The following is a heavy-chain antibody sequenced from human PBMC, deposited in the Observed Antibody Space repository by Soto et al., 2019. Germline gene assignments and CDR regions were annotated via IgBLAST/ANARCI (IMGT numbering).Heavy chain of an antibody. CDR1: GYSFTSYW. Sequence: PGESLKISCKGSGYSFTSYWIGWVRQMPGKGLEWMGIIYPGDSDTRYSPSFQGQVTISADKSISTAYLQWSSLKASDTAMYYCARHGELSPHYYYYGMDVWGQGTTVTVSS. CDR2: IYPGDSDT. CDR3: ARHGELSPHYYYYGMDV. V-gene: IGHV5-51*01. J-gene: IGHJ6*02. D-gene: IGHD3-16*02.